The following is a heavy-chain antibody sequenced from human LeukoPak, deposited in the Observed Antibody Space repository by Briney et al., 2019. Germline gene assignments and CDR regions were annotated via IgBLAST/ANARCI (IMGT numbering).Heavy chain of an antibody. D-gene: IGHD3-16*01. J-gene: IGHJ4*02. Sequence: SETLSLTCTVSGGSISSYYWSWIRQPPGKGLEWIGYIYYSGSTNYNPSLKSRVTISVDTSKNQFSLKLSSVTAADTAVYYCARVGWLTYYFDYWGQGTLVTVSS. CDR2: IYYSGST. CDR3: ARVGWLTYYFDY. CDR1: GGSISSYY. V-gene: IGHV4-59*12.